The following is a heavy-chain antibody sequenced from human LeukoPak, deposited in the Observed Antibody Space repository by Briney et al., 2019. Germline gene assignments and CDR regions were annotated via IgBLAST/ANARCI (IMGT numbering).Heavy chain of an antibody. CDR1: GFGVSDNY. CDR3: TREKSVVVPSSYYYFDV. J-gene: IGHJ2*01. Sequence: GGSLRLSCAASGFGVSDNYMSWVRQAPGKGLEWVSLIYSDGSTYYADSVKGRFTISRDNSKNTLYLQMDSLRVEDTAMYFCTREKSVVVPSSYYYFDVWGRGTLVTVAS. CDR2: IYSDGST. V-gene: IGHV3-53*01. D-gene: IGHD3-22*01.